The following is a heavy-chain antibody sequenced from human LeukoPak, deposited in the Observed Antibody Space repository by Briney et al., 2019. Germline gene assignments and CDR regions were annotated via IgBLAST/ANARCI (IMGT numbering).Heavy chain of an antibody. CDR3: ARHTTADYYYYGMDV. CDR1: GGSISSYY. D-gene: IGHD1-26*01. Sequence: SETLSLTCTVSGGSISSYYWSWIRQPPGKGLEWIGYTSYSGSTNYNPSLKSRVTISVDTSKNQFSLKLSSVTAADTAVYYCARHTTADYYYYGMDVWGQGTTVTVSS. CDR2: TSYSGST. J-gene: IGHJ6*02. V-gene: IGHV4-59*08.